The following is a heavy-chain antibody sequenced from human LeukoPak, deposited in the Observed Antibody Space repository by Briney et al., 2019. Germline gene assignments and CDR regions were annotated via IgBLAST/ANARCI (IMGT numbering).Heavy chain of an antibody. V-gene: IGHV3-7*03. J-gene: IGHJ4*02. D-gene: IGHD3-10*01. Sequence: GGSLRLSCAASGFTFNKEWMNWVRQAPGKGLEWVANINQRGSEKYYVGSVKGRFTISRDNAKNSLYLQMNSLTDDDTAVYYCARDPDLVPGVNFHYWGQGTLVTVSS. CDR2: INQRGSEK. CDR3: ARDPDLVPGVNFHY. CDR1: GFTFNKEW.